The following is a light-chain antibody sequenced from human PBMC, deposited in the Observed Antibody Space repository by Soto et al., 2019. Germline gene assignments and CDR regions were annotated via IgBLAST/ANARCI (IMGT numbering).Light chain of an antibody. CDR1: QSVRSSF. V-gene: IGKV3-20*01. CDR2: GAS. Sequence: EIVLTQSPGTLSLSPWERATLSCRASQSVRSSFLAWYQQKPGQAPRLLIYGASSRATDIPDRFSGSGSGTDFTLTISRLEPEDFAVYYCQQYGSSLRTFGQGTKVDIK. CDR3: QQYGSSLRT. J-gene: IGKJ1*01.